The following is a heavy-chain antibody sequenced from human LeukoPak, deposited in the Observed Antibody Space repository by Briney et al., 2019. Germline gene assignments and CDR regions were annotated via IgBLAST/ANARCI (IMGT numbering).Heavy chain of an antibody. CDR3: AREGQLGPDAFDI. V-gene: IGHV4-4*08. CDR2: IYTSGST. Sequence: PSETLSLTCTVSGDSGSISGYHWSWIRQSPGKGLEWIGRIYTSGSTNYNPSLKSRVTISVDTSKNQFSLKLSSVTAADTAVYYCAREGQLGPDAFDIWGQGTMVTVSS. D-gene: IGHD6-6*01. J-gene: IGHJ3*02. CDR1: GDSGSISGYH.